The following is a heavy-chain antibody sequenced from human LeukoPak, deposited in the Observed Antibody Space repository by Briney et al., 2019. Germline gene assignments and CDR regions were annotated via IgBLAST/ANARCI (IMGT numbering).Heavy chain of an antibody. V-gene: IGHV4-59*08. CDR1: GGSISSFY. J-gene: IGHJ5*02. CDR3: ARDLWYSSGSHNWFDP. D-gene: IGHD6-19*01. CDR2: INHSGST. Sequence: PSETLSLTCTVSGGSISSFYWSWIRQPPGKGLEWIGEINHSGSTNYNPSLKSRVTISVDTSKNQFSLKLSSVTAADTAVYFCARDLWYSSGSHNWFDPWGQGTLVTVSS.